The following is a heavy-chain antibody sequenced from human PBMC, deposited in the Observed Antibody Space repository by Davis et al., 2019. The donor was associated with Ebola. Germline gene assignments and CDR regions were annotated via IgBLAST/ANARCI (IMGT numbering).Heavy chain of an antibody. D-gene: IGHD3-10*01. CDR2: INHSGTT. CDR3: ARGGYYGSGSK. V-gene: IGHV4-34*01. Sequence: SETLSLTCAAYVGSSSGYYWSWIRQPPGKGLEWIGEINHSGTTNYNPSLKSRVTISVDTSKNQFSLKVTSVTAADTAVYYCARGGYYGSGSKWGQGTLVTVSS. J-gene: IGHJ4*02. CDR1: VGSSSGYY.